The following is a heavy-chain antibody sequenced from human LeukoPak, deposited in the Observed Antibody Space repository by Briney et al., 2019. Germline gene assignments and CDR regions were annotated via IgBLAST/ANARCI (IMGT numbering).Heavy chain of an antibody. Sequence: RPGGSLRLSCAASGFIFSRIAMTWVRQAPGKGLEWVSTIRSNGDTAYNADSVRGRFAISRDNSKNALFLQMNSLRVEDTAIYYCAKGQELDDGVFDSWGQGTLVTVSS. J-gene: IGHJ4*02. CDR2: IRSNGDTA. D-gene: IGHD1-1*01. CDR3: AKGQELDDGVFDS. CDR1: GFIFSRIA. V-gene: IGHV3-23*01.